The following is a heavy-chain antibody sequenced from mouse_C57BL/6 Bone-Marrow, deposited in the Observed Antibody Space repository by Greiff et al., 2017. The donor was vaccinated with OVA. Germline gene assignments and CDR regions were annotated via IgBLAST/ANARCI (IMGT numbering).Heavy chain of an antibody. V-gene: IGHV1-62-2*01. CDR1: GYTFTEYT. J-gene: IGHJ1*03. CDR3: ARHEEEAYYDGSSYWYFDV. CDR2: FYPGSGSI. Sequence: VQLQQSGAELVKPGASVKLSCKASGYTFTEYTIHWVKQRSGQGLEWIGWFYPGSGSIKYNEKFKDKATLTADKSSSTVYMELSRLTSEDSAVYFCARHEEEAYYDGSSYWYFDVWGTGTTVTVSS. D-gene: IGHD1-1*01.